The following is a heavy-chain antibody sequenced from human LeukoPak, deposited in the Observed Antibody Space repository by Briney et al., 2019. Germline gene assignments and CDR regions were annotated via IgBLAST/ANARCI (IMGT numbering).Heavy chain of an antibody. CDR2: IKSKTDGGTS. J-gene: IGHJ5*02. CDR3: STLWYGA. CDR1: GFTFSNAL. D-gene: IGHD3-10*01. V-gene: IGHV3-15*01. Sequence: GGSLRLSCAVSGFTFSNALMYWVRQAPGKGLEWVGRIKSKTDGGTSDYAAPVTGRFTISRDDSKSTLYLQMNSLKIEDTGVYSCSTLWYGAWGQGTLVTVSS.